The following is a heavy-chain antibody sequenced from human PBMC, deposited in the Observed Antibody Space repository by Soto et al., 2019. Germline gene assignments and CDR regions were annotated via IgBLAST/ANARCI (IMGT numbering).Heavy chain of an antibody. D-gene: IGHD3-16*01. J-gene: IGHJ4*02. CDR2: ISGSGGST. Sequence: GGSLRLSCAASGLTVDSGARSWVRQAPGKGLEWVSAISGSGGSTYYADSVKGRFTISRDNSRNTVYLQMNSLRADDTAVYYCAKDRLAGGFDYWGQGTLVTVSS. CDR3: AKDRLAGGFDY. V-gene: IGHV3-23*01. CDR1: GLTVDSGA.